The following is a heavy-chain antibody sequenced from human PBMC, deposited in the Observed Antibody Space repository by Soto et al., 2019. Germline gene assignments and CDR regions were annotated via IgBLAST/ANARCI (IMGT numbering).Heavy chain of an antibody. V-gene: IGHV4-34*01. CDR3: ARPVGPGVRSGYDYPRYYFDY. J-gene: IGHJ4*02. Sequence: SETLSLTCAVYGGSLSGYYWSWIRQPPGKGLEWIGEINHSGSTNYNPSLKSRVTISVDTSKNQFSLKLSSVTAADTAVYYCARPVGPGVRSGYDYPRYYFDYWGQGTLVTVSS. CDR1: GGSLSGYY. D-gene: IGHD5-12*01. CDR2: INHSGST.